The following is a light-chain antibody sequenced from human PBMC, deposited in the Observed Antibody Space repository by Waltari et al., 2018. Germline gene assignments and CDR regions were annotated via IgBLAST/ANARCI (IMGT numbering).Light chain of an antibody. CDR2: DVT. CDR3: SSYTTSTWV. V-gene: IGLV2-14*01. J-gene: IGLJ3*02. CDR1: SSAVGGYNC. Sequence: QSALTQPPSVSGSPGQSITIPCTGTSSAVGGYNCVSWYQQHPGKAPKLMIYDVTKRPSGVSNRFSGSKSANTASLTISGLQAEDEADYYCSSYTTSTWVFGGGTKLTVL.